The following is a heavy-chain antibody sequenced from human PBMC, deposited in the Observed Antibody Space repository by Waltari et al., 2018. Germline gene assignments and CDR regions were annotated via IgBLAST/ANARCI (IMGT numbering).Heavy chain of an antibody. CDR1: GGSITSNRHY. Sequence: QLQLQESGPGLGKPSETLSLTCLVSGGSITSNRHYWAWIRQPPGQGLEWIGPMSYNGATYSSPSLKSRVTLSRDTSKNHLSLKLGSVTAADTAVYYCATYIGASIGTAAFDVWGQGTMVTVSS. V-gene: IGHV4-39*02. J-gene: IGHJ3*01. CDR3: ATYIGASIGTAAFDV. D-gene: IGHD5-12*01. CDR2: MSYNGAT.